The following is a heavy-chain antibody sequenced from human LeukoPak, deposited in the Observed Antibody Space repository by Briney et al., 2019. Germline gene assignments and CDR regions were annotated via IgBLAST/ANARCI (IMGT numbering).Heavy chain of an antibody. CDR1: GFTFSNAW. J-gene: IGHJ4*02. D-gene: IGHD2-15*01. CDR3: TTVIPRYCSGGSCLNDY. V-gene: IGHV3-15*01. CDR2: IKSKTDGGTT. Sequence: GGSLRLSCAASGFTFSNAWMSWVRQAPGKGLEWVGRIKSKTDGGTTDYAAPVKGRFTISRDDSKNTLYLQMNGLKTEDTAVYYCTTVIPRYCSGGSCLNDYWGQGTLVTVSS.